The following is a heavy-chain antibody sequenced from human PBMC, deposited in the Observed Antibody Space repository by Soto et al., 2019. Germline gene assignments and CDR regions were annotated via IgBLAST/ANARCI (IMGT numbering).Heavy chain of an antibody. CDR2: ISAYNGNT. D-gene: IGHD2-15*01. CDR1: GYTFTSYG. J-gene: IGHJ3*02. V-gene: IGHV1-18*01. Sequence: QVQLVQSGAEVKKPGASVKVSCKASGYTFTSYGISWVRQAPGQGLEWMGWISAYNGNTNYAQKLQGRVTMTTDTSTSTAYMELRSLGSDDTAVYYCARDYLYGGSEAYDAFDIWGQGTMVTVSS. CDR3: ARDYLYGGSEAYDAFDI.